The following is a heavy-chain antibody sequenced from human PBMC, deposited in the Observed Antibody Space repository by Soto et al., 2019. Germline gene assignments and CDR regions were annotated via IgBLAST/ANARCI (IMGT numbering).Heavy chain of an antibody. CDR3: ARVHVMVVAGSTFDY. D-gene: IGHD6-19*01. V-gene: IGHV4-38-2*02. CDR1: GYSIRSGSY. Sequence: SETLSLTCTVSGYSIRSGSYWAWIRQPPGKGPEWIASIYHGGTTFYNPSLKSRITISVDKSNNQFYLKLTSVTAADTAVYYCARVHVMVVAGSTFDYWGHGTLVTVSS. CDR2: IYHGGTT. J-gene: IGHJ4*01.